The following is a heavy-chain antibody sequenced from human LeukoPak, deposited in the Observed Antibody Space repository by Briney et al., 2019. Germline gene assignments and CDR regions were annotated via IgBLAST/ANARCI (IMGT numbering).Heavy chain of an antibody. J-gene: IGHJ4*02. CDR3: SNARFRDY. V-gene: IGHV3-74*01. D-gene: IGHD1-1*01. CDR1: GFTFSTYW. CDR2: INSDGAST. Sequence: GGSLRLSCAASGFTFSTYWMHWVRQAPGKGLVWVSRINSDGASTNYAGSVEGRFTISRDNAKNTLYLQINSLRAEDTAIYYCSNARFRDYWGQGTLVTVSS.